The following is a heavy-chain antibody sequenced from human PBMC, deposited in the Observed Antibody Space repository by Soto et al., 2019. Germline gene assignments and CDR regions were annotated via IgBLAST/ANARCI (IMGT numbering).Heavy chain of an antibody. J-gene: IGHJ4*02. V-gene: IGHV3-23*01. CDR2: LSSSGGRT. CDR1: GFTFGNYG. CDR3: AKVANSGVVIEYFDY. D-gene: IGHD3-3*01. Sequence: EVQLLESGGGLVQPGGSLRLSCGTSGFTFGNYGMGWVRQAPGKGLEWVSGLSSSGGRTYYADSVKGRFPISRDNSKNTLFLQMNSLRAEDTAVYYCAKVANSGVVIEYFDYWGQGSLVTVSS.